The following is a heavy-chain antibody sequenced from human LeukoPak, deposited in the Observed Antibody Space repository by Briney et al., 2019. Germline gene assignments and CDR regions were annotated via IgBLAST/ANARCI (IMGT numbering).Heavy chain of an antibody. CDR1: GFTFSSYA. V-gene: IGHV3-30-3*01. Sequence: GGSLRLSCAAPGFTFSSYAMHWVRQAPGKGLEWVAVISYDGSNKYYADSVKGRFTISRDNSKNTLYLQMNSLRAEDTAVYYCAAWWDFWSGYSDVWGQGTLVTVSS. D-gene: IGHD3-3*01. J-gene: IGHJ4*02. CDR3: AAWWDFWSGYSDV. CDR2: ISYDGSNK.